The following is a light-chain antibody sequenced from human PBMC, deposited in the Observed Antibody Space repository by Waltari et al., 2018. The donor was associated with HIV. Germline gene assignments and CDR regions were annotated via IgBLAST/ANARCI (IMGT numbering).Light chain of an antibody. CDR3: LQYDNLPFT. V-gene: IGKV1-33*01. CDR1: QDISKY. Sequence: DIQLTQSASSLSASIGDRVTITCQASQDISKYLHWYQQKPGKAPKVLIYDASNLQTGVPSRFSGSGSGTDFSFTIISLLPEDIATYYCLQYDNLPFTFGPGTKVDIK. J-gene: IGKJ3*01. CDR2: DAS.